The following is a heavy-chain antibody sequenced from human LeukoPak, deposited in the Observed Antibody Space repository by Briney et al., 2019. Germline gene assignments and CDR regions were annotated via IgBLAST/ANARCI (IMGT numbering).Heavy chain of an antibody. CDR3: ARDNGNGNYGTCQDY. CDR2: ISSSSSYI. D-gene: IGHD1-7*01. V-gene: IGHV3-21*01. CDR1: GFTFSSYS. Sequence: GGSLRLSCAASGFTFSSYSMNWVRQAPGKGLEWVSSISSSSSYIYYADSVKDRFTISRDNAKNSLYLQMNSLRAEDTAVYYCARDNGNGNYGTCQDYWGQGTLVTVSS. J-gene: IGHJ4*02.